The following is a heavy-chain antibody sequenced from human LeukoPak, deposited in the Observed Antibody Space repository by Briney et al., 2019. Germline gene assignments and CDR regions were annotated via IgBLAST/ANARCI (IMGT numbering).Heavy chain of an antibody. CDR2: IIPIFGTA. CDR1: GGTFSSYA. V-gene: IGHV1-69*01. Sequence: ASVKVSCTASGGTFSSYAISWVRQAPGQGLEKMGGIIPIFGTANYAQKFQGRVTITADESTSTAYMELSSLRSEDTAVYYCASFSGSYFEAYYYGMDVWGQGTTVTVSS. J-gene: IGHJ6*02. CDR3: ASFSGSYFEAYYYGMDV. D-gene: IGHD1-26*01.